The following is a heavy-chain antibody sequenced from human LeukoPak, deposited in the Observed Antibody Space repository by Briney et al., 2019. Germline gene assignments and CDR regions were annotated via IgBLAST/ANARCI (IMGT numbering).Heavy chain of an antibody. D-gene: IGHD2-15*01. Sequence: GGSLRLSCAASGFTFSSYAMSWVRQAPGKGLEWVSAISGSGGSTYYADSVKGRFTISRDNSKNTLYLQMNSLRAEDTAVYYCAKNGDRGAFCTGGTCYPYFYYYMDVWGKGTTVTI. CDR3: AKNGDRGAFCTGGTCYPYFYYYMDV. CDR2: ISGSGGST. CDR1: GFTFSSYA. J-gene: IGHJ6*03. V-gene: IGHV3-23*01.